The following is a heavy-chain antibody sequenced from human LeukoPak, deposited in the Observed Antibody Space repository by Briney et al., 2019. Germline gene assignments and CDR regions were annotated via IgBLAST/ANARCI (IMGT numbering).Heavy chain of an antibody. CDR2: INHSGST. J-gene: IGHJ4*02. CDR3: ASSAAGRGGYYFDY. CDR1: GGSISSYY. V-gene: IGHV4-34*01. D-gene: IGHD6-13*01. Sequence: PSETLSLTCTVSGGSISSYYWSWIRQPPGKGLEWIGEINHSGSTNYNPSLKSRVTISVDTSKNQFSLKLSSVTAADTAVYYCASSAAGRGGYYFDYWGQGTLVTVSS.